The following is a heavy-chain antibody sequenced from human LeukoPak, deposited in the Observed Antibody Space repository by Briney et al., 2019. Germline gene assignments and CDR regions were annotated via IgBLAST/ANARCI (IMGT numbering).Heavy chain of an antibody. V-gene: IGHV3-30*18. J-gene: IGHJ4*02. CDR2: ISYDGNNK. CDR1: GFTFSSSG. Sequence: GGSLRLSCAASGFTFSSSGMHWARQAPGKGLEWVAIISYDGNNKYYADSVKGRFTMSRDNSKNTLYLQMNSLRAEDTAVYYCAKDRNDTQKGLYYFDYWGQGTLVTVSS. D-gene: IGHD3-22*01. CDR3: AKDRNDTQKGLYYFDY.